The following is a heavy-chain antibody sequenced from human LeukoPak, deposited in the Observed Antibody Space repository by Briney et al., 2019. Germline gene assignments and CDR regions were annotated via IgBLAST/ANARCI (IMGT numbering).Heavy chain of an antibody. D-gene: IGHD3-10*01. CDR3: ARLDYYGSGSYLHAFDI. J-gene: IGHJ3*02. V-gene: IGHV4-39*01. CDR2: IYYSGST. CDR1: GGSISISSYY. Sequence: SETLSLTCIVSGGSISISSYYWGWIRQPPGKGLEWIGSIYYSGSTYYNPSLKSRVTFSVDTSKNQFSLKLSSVTAADTAVYYCARLDYYGSGSYLHAFDIWGQGTMVTVSS.